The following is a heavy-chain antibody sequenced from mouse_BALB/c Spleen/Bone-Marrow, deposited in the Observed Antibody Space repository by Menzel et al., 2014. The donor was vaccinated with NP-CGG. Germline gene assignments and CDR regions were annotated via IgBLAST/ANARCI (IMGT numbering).Heavy chain of an antibody. V-gene: IGHV5-9-3*01. CDR1: GFTFSSYA. CDR3: ARHYYGSSYYFDY. D-gene: IGHD1-1*01. J-gene: IGHJ2*01. CDR2: ISSGGSYT. Sequence: EVQLQQSGGGLVKPGGSLKLSCAAPGFTFSSYAMSWVRQTPEKRLEWVATISSGGSYTYYPDSVKGRFTISRDNAKNTLYLQMSSLRSEDTAMYYCARHYYGSSYYFDYWGQGTTLTVSS.